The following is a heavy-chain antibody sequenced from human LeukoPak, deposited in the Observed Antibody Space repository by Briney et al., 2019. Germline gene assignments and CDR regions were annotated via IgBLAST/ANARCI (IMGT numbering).Heavy chain of an antibody. CDR1: VGSISSYY. CDR3: ARVYYYYMDV. Sequence: PSETLSLTCTVSVGSISSYYWSWMREPPGKGLEWIGYIYTSGSTNYNPSLKRRVTISVDTSKNQFTLKLSSVTAADTAVYYCARVYYYYMDVWGKGTTVTVSS. J-gene: IGHJ6*03. CDR2: IYTSGST. V-gene: IGHV4-4*09.